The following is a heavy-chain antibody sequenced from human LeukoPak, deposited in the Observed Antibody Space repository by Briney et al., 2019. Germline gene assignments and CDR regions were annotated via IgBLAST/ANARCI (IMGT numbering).Heavy chain of an antibody. CDR2: FFVGGAT. CDR3: ARGDGYNFFDY. Sequence: GGSLRLSCAVSRFSVTNNYMSWVRHAPGQGLEWVSVFFVGGATYYADSVKGRFTISRDNSENTLYLQMKSLRAEDTAVYYCARGDGYNFFDYWGQGTLVTVTS. J-gene: IGHJ4*02. V-gene: IGHV3-53*01. CDR1: RFSVTNNY. D-gene: IGHD5-24*01.